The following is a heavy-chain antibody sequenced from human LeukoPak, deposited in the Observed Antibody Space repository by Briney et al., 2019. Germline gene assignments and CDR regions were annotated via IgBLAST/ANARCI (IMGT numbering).Heavy chain of an antibody. V-gene: IGHV3-23*01. Sequence: GGSLRLSCAASGFTFSSYSMNWVRQTPGKGLEWLSVISGIGSYYAASVKGRFTISRDNSKNTLYLQMDSLRVEDTAIYYCAKGIGYRYGDGIDYWGQGTLVTVSS. CDR3: AKGIGYRYGDGIDY. J-gene: IGHJ4*02. D-gene: IGHD5-18*01. CDR1: GFTFSSYS. CDR2: ISGIGS.